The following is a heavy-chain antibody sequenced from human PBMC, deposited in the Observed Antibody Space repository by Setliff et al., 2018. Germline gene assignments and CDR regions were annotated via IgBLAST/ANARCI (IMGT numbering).Heavy chain of an antibody. V-gene: IGHV3-11*04. J-gene: IGHJ3*02. D-gene: IGHD1-26*01. CDR1: GFTFSDYY. Sequence: GGSLRLSCGASGFTFSDYYMSWIRQAPGKGLEWVSYISSSGSTIFYADSVKGRFTVSRDNAKNSLLLQMSSLRAEDTAIYYCARDRHGGNSGAFDIWGQGTMVTVSS. CDR2: ISSSGSTI. CDR3: ARDRHGGNSGAFDI.